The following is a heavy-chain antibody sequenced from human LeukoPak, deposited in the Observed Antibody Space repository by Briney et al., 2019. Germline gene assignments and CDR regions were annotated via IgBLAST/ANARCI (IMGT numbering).Heavy chain of an antibody. CDR3: AKAGPRTHYYDSSGYYWNYFDY. D-gene: IGHD3-22*01. J-gene: IGHJ4*02. CDR1: GFTFSSYA. CDR2: ISGSGGST. V-gene: IGHV3-23*01. Sequence: GGSLRLSCAASGFTFSSYAMSWVRQAPGKGLEWVSAISGSGGSTYYADSVKGRFTISRDNSKNTLYLQMNSLRAEDTAVYYCAKAGPRTHYYDSSGYYWNYFDYWGQGTLVTVSS.